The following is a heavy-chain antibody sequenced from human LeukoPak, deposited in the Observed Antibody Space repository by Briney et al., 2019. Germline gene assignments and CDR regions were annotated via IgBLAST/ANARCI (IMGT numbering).Heavy chain of an antibody. Sequence: GSLRLSCAASGFPVSSNYISWVRQAPGKGLEWVSVNYSGGSTYYADSVKGRFTISRDNSKNTLYLQMNSLRAEDTAVYYCARVGGGKLDTDAFDIWGQGTMVTVSS. CDR2: NYSGGST. CDR1: GFPVSSNY. V-gene: IGHV3-53*01. CDR3: ARVGGGKLDTDAFDI. D-gene: IGHD2-15*01. J-gene: IGHJ3*02.